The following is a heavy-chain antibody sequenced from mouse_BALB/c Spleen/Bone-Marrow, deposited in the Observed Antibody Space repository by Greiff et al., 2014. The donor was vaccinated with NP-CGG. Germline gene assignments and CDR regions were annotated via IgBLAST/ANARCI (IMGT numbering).Heavy chain of an antibody. CDR2: IYPGKSDT. J-gene: IGHJ2*01. D-gene: IGHD3-1*01. Sequence: EVKLVESGTVLARPGASVKMSCKASGYTFTSYWMHWVKQRPGKGLEWIGTIYPGKSDTTYNQKFKGKAKLTAVTSTSIAYMDLSSLTNEDSAVYYCTTLARNYFDYWGQGTTLTVSS. CDR1: GYTFTSYW. CDR3: TTLARNYFDY. V-gene: IGHV1-5*01.